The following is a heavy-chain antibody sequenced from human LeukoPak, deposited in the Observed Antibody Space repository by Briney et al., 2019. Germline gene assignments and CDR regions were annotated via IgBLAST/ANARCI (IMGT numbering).Heavy chain of an antibody. Sequence: GGSLRLSCAASGFTFSSYWMSWVRQAPGKGLEWVANIKQDGSEKHYVDSVKGRFTISRDNAKNSLYLQMNSLRAEDTAVYYCARYYGSGSYYNAPFDYWGQGTLVTVSS. CDR2: IKQDGSEK. J-gene: IGHJ4*02. V-gene: IGHV3-7*01. CDR3: ARYYGSGSYYNAPFDY. D-gene: IGHD3-10*01. CDR1: GFTFSSYW.